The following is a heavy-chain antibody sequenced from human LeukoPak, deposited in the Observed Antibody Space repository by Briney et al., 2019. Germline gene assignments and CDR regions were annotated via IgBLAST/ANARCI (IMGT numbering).Heavy chain of an antibody. V-gene: IGHV1-69*05. D-gene: IGHD4-11*01. Sequence: ASVKVSCKASGGTFSSYAISWVRQAPGQGLEWMGGIIPIFGTANYAQKFQGRVTITTDESTSTAYVELSSLRSEDTAVYYCAIDYSNYPNYYYYMDVWGKGTTVTVSS. CDR1: GGTFSSYA. CDR2: IIPIFGTA. CDR3: AIDYSNYPNYYYYMDV. J-gene: IGHJ6*03.